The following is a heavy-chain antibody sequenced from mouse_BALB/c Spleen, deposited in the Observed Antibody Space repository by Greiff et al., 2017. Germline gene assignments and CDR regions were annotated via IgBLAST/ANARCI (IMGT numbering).Heavy chain of an antibody. CDR2: ISSGGSYT. CDR1: GFTFSSYG. D-gene: IGHD2-1*01. J-gene: IGHJ2*01. Sequence: EVQRVESGGDLVKPGGSLKLSCAASGFTFSSYGMSWVRQTPDKRLEWVATISSGGSYTYYPDSVKGRFTISRDNAKNTLYLQMSSLKSEDTAMYNCARCGNHNYFDYWGQGTTLTVSS. CDR3: ARCGNHNYFDY. V-gene: IGHV5-6*01.